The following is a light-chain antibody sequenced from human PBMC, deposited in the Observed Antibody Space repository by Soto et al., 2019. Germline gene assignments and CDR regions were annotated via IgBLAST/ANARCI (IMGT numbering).Light chain of an antibody. J-gene: IGKJ4*01. CDR2: SAS. CDR3: QQRSDWLT. CDR1: QSLSIN. V-gene: IGKV3-15*01. Sequence: EIVMTQSPATLSVSPGERATLSCRASQSLSINLAWYQQKPGQAPRLLIYSASTRATGIPSRFSGSGSGTDFTLTISSLEPEDFAVYYCQQRSDWLTFGGGTKVDIK.